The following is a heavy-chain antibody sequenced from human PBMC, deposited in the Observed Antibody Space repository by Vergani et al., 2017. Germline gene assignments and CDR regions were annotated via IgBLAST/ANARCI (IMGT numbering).Heavy chain of an antibody. V-gene: IGHV4-38-2*01. J-gene: IGHJ4*02. CDR3: ARQWLGAGGLFDH. Sequence: QVQMQESGPGLVKSSETLSLTCDVSDDSIRSGYYWGWIRPPPGRGREWIGSIYYSQNGKTYYNPSLKRRVTMSVEATKNQFSLKLPSVTAADTAVYYCARQWLGAGGLFDHWGQGILVTVSS. D-gene: IGHD6-19*01. CDR2: IYYSQNGKT. CDR1: DDSIRSGYY.